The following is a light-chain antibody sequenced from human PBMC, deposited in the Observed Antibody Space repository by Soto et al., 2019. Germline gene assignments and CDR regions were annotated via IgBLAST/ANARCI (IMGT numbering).Light chain of an antibody. CDR3: QPYDNSPMYT. V-gene: IGKV3-20*01. CDR1: QSVSSSY. Sequence: EIVLTQSPGTLSLSPGERASLSCRASQSVSSSYLAWYQQKPGQAPRLLIYGTSTRATGTPDRFSGSGSGTDFTLTISRLEPEDFAVYYCQPYDNSPMYTFGQGTKLEIK. CDR2: GTS. J-gene: IGKJ2*01.